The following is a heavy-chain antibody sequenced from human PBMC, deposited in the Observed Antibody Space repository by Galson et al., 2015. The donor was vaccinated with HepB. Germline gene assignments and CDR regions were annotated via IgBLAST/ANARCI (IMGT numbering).Heavy chain of an antibody. V-gene: IGHV3-7*03. CDR3: ARVARYGDYVDY. Sequence: SLRLSCAASGFTFSSYWMSWVRQAPGKGLEWVANIKQDGSEKYYVDSVKDRFTISRDNAKNSLYLQMNSLRAEDTAVYYCARVARYGDYVDYWGQGTLVTVSS. J-gene: IGHJ4*02. D-gene: IGHD4-17*01. CDR2: IKQDGSEK. CDR1: GFTFSSYW.